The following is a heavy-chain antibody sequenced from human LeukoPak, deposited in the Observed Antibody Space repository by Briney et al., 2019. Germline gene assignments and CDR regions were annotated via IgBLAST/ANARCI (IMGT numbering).Heavy chain of an antibody. Sequence: SETLSLTCAVYGGSFSGYYWSWIRQPPGKGLEWIGEINHSGSTNYNPSLKSRVTISVDTSKNQFSLELSSVTAADTAVYYCARDITYSSSSEIDYWGQGTLVTVSS. D-gene: IGHD6-6*01. J-gene: IGHJ4*02. CDR3: ARDITYSSSSEIDY. CDR1: GGSFSGYY. CDR2: INHSGST. V-gene: IGHV4-34*01.